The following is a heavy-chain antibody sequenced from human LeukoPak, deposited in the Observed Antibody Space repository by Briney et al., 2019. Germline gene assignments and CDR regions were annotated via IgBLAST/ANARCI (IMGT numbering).Heavy chain of an antibody. CDR1: GGTFISYA. CDR3: ARVPKNVLCSGGSCYREPFDY. V-gene: IGHV1-69*13. D-gene: IGHD2-15*01. J-gene: IGHJ4*02. CDR2: IIPIFGTA. Sequence: SVKVSCKASGGTFISYAISWVRQAPGQGLEWMGGIIPIFGTANYAQKFQGRVTITADESTSTAYMELSSLRSEDTAVYYCARVPKNVLCSGGSCYREPFDYWGQGTLVTVSS.